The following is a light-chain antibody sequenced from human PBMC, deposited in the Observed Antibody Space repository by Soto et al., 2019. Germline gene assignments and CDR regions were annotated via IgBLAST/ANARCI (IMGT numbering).Light chain of an antibody. J-gene: IGLJ2*01. CDR3: SSYTSSNTVI. Sequence: QSALTQPASVSGSPGQSIAISCTGTSSDVGGYNYVSWYQQHPGKAPKLMIYDVSARPSGVSNRFSGSKSDNTASLTISGLQAEDGADYYCSSYTSSNTVIFGGGTKLTVL. V-gene: IGLV2-14*01. CDR1: SSDVGGYNY. CDR2: DVS.